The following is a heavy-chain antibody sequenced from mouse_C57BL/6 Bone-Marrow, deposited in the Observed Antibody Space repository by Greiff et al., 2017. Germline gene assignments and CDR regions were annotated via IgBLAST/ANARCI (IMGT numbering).Heavy chain of an antibody. CDR2: IDPSDSYT. V-gene: IGHV1-69*01. CDR1: GYTFTSYW. J-gene: IGHJ1*03. Sequence: QVQLKESGPELVKPGASVKLSCKASGYTFTSYWMHWVKQRPGQGLEWIGEIDPSDSYTNYNQKFKGKSTLTVDKSSSTAYMQLSSLTSEDSAVYYCAREDYWYFDVWGTGTTVTVSS. CDR3: AREDYWYFDV.